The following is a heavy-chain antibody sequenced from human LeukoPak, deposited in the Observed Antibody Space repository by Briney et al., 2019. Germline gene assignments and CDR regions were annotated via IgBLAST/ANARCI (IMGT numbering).Heavy chain of an antibody. CDR3: ANGDRLVLMVYGPFDY. CDR2: IYSGGST. Sequence: TGGSLRLSCAASGFTVSSNYMSWVRQAPGKGLEWVSVIYSGGSTYYADSVKGRFTISRHNSKNTLYLQMNSLRAEDTAVYYCANGDRLVLMVYGPFDYWGQGTLVTVSS. CDR1: GFTVSSNY. J-gene: IGHJ4*02. D-gene: IGHD2-8*01. V-gene: IGHV3-53*04.